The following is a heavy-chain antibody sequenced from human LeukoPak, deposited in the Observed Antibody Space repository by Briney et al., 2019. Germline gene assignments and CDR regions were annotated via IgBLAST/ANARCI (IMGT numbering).Heavy chain of an antibody. J-gene: IGHJ4*02. CDR3: GRGGIAAAASGVDY. Sequence: SQTLSLTCVVTGGSISSGGYSWSWIRQPPGKGLEWIGYIYQGGSTYYNPSLESRVTISVDRSKNQFSLKLSSVTAADTAVYYCGRGGIAAAASGVDYWGQGTLVTVSS. V-gene: IGHV4-30-2*01. CDR1: GGSISSGGYS. D-gene: IGHD6-13*01. CDR2: IYQGGST.